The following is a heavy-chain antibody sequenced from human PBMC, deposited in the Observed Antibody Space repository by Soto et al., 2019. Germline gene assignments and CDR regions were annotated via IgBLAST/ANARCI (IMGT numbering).Heavy chain of an antibody. CDR1: GGSISSGGYY. J-gene: IGHJ6*02. Sequence: QVQLQESGPGLVKPSQTLSLTCTVSGGSISSGGYYWSWIRQHPGKGLEWIGYIYYSGSTYYNPSLKSRVTISVDTSKNQFSLKLSSVTAADTAVYYCARIDCSSTSCYPDPRHPVDYYGMDVWGQGTTVTVSS. D-gene: IGHD2-2*01. CDR3: ARIDCSSTSCYPDPRHPVDYYGMDV. V-gene: IGHV4-31*03. CDR2: IYYSGST.